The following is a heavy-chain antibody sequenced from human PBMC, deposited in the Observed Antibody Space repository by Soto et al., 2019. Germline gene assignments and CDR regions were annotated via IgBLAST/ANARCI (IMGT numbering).Heavy chain of an antibody. CDR2: VYPGDSDT. D-gene: IGHD3-3*02. Sequence: GESLKISCKGSGYTFTTFWIAWVRQMPGKGLEWMGIVYPGDSDTRYGPSFQGQVTISADKSISTAYLQWSSLKASDTALYFCARLPEGIISQYYFDFWGQGTPVTVSS. J-gene: IGHJ4*02. V-gene: IGHV5-51*01. CDR1: GYTFTTFW. CDR3: ARLPEGIISQYYFDF.